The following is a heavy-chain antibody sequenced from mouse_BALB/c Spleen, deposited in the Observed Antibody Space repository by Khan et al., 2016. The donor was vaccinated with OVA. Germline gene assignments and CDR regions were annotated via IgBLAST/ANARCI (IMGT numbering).Heavy chain of an antibody. CDR2: ISGDSSTV. Sequence: LKESGGGLVQPGGSRKLSCAASGFTFSTYGMHWVRQAPEKGLEWVAYISGDSSTVYYADTVKGRFTISRDNPKNTLFLQMTSLMSEDMARDYCAKSYFYGYYFDYWGPGTTLTVSS. J-gene: IGHJ2*01. CDR1: GFTFSTYG. V-gene: IGHV5-17*02. CDR3: AKSYFYGYYFDY. D-gene: IGHD1-1*01.